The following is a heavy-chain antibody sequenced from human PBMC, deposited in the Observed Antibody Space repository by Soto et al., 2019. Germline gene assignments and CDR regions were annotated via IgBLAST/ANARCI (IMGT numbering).Heavy chain of an antibody. D-gene: IGHD3-22*01. CDR3: AHRSCDSRPCSVDS. V-gene: IGHV2-5*02. CDR1: GFSLTTEGVA. Sequence: QITLEESGPTLLKPTQTLTLTCTFSGFSLTTEGVAVAWARQSPGKAPEWLAVIFWDDDKRFNPSLSSRLTITKDTSKSQVFLTLTRVDPEDAATYFCAHRSCDSRPCSVDSWGPGTPVTVSS. J-gene: IGHJ4*02. CDR2: IFWDDDK.